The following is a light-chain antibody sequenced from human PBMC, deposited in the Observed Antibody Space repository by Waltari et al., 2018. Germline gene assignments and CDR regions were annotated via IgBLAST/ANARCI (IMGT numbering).Light chain of an antibody. CDR3: QQYYSYT. CDR2: AAS. J-gene: IGKJ2*01. V-gene: IGKV1-8*01. CDR1: QGISSY. Sequence: AIRMTQSPSSLSASTGDRDTITCRASQGISSYLAWYQQKPGKAPKLLIYAASTLQSGVPSRFSGSGSGTDFTLTISCLQSEDFATYYCQQYYSYTFGQGTKLEIK.